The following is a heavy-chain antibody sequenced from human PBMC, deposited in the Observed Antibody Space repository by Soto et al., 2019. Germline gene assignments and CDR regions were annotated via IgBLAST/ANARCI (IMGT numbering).Heavy chain of an antibody. D-gene: IGHD6-19*01. CDR3: ARDPTLIAVAGTVDY. CDR1: GFTFSSYG. Sequence: PGGSLRLSCAASGFTFSSYGMHWVRQAPGKGLEWVAVIWYDGSNKYYADSVKGRFTISRDNSKNTLYLQMNSLRAEDTAVYYCARDPTLIAVAGTVDYWGQGTLVTVSS. V-gene: IGHV3-33*01. J-gene: IGHJ4*02. CDR2: IWYDGSNK.